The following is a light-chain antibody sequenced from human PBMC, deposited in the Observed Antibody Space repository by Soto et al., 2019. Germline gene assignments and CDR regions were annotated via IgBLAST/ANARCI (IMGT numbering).Light chain of an antibody. J-gene: IGKJ1*01. V-gene: IGKV1-5*03. CDR2: KAS. CDR3: QQYKTHSKT. Sequence: DIQMTQSPSTLSASVGDRVTITCRASQSISSWLAWYQQKQGKAPKLLINKASSLESGVPSRLRGSGYGTELTLTISSLQPDDFATYYCQQYKTHSKTFGQGTKVDIK. CDR1: QSISSW.